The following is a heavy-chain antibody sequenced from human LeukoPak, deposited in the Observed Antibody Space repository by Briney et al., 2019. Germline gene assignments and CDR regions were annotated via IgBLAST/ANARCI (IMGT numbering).Heavy chain of an antibody. J-gene: IGHJ4*02. D-gene: IGHD5/OR15-5a*01. CDR3: ASWSTGY. V-gene: IGHV3-21*01. Sequence: PGGSLRLSCAASGFTFSSYSMSWVRQAPGKGLEWVSSISSSSSYRYYADSVKGRFTISRDNAKNSLYLQMNSLRAEDTAVYYCASWSTGYWGQGTLVTVSS. CDR2: ISSSSSYR. CDR1: GFTFSSYS.